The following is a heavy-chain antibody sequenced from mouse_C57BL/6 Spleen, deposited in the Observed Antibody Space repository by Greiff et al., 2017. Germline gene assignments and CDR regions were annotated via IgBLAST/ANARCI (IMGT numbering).Heavy chain of an antibody. CDR2: IYPTDGGT. J-gene: IGHJ4*01. CDR1: GYTFTSYW. Sequence: QVQLQQSGAELVKPGASVKLSCKASGYTFTSYWMDWVKQRPGQGLEWIGNIYPTDGGTHYNQKFKDKATLTVDKSSSTAYMQLSSLTSEDSAVYYCARDDYYGRWGYDLDDWGKGTTVTVSS. V-gene: IGHV1-61*01. CDR3: ARDDYYGRWGYDLDD. D-gene: IGHD1-1*01.